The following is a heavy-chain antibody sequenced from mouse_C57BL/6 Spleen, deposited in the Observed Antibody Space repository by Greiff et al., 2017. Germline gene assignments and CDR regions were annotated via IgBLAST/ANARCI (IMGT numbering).Heavy chain of an antibody. CDR3: ARDYGTPYYALDY. CDR2: IVPNSGGT. CDR1: GYTFTSYW. D-gene: IGHD1-1*01. V-gene: IGHV1-72*01. Sequence: VQLQQPGASVMLSCKASGYTFTSYWMHWVKQRPGRGIERIGRIVPNSGGTKYNEKFKSKATLTVDKPSSTAYMQLISLTSEDSAVYYCARDYGTPYYALDYWGQGTSVTVSS. J-gene: IGHJ4*01.